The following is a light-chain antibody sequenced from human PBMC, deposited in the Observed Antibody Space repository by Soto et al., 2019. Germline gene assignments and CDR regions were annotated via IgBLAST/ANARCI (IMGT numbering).Light chain of an antibody. CDR1: ESVSSHY. V-gene: IGKV3-20*01. Sequence: EIVLTQSPGTLSLSPGERATLSCRASESVSSHYIGWYQQIPGRAPRLLIYGASTRATGIPDRFSGSGSGTDFTLTISRLEPEDFGVYYCQQYGFSPMYTFGQGTKLEI. J-gene: IGKJ2*01. CDR2: GAS. CDR3: QQYGFSPMYT.